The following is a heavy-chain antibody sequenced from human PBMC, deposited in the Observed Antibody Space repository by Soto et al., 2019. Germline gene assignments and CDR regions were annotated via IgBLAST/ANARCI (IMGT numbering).Heavy chain of an antibody. CDR3: ARSVEGHFDY. CDR1: GFRFSIYS. J-gene: IGHJ4*02. D-gene: IGHD6-19*01. CDR2: ITSDTNTI. Sequence: EVQLVESGGGLVQPGGSLRLSCAASGFRFSIYSMNWVRQAPGKGLEWSAYITSDTNTIKYADSVKGRFTISRDNAKNSVYLQMNSLRDEDTAVYYCARSVEGHFDYWGQGTGVTVSS. V-gene: IGHV3-48*02.